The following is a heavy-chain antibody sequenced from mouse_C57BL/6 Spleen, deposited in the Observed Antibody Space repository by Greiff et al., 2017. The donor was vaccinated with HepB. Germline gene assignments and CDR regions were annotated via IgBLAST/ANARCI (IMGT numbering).Heavy chain of an antibody. J-gene: IGHJ3*01. CDR2: INPNNGGT. CDR3: ARSLSYYGSSPWFAY. Sequence: VQLQQSGPELVKPGASVKISCKASGYTFTDYYMNWVKQSHGKSLEWIGDINPNNGGTSYNQKFKGKATLTVDKSSSTAYMELRSLTSEDSAVYYCARSLSYYGSSPWFAYWGQGTLVTVSA. CDR1: GYTFTDYY. V-gene: IGHV1-26*01. D-gene: IGHD1-1*01.